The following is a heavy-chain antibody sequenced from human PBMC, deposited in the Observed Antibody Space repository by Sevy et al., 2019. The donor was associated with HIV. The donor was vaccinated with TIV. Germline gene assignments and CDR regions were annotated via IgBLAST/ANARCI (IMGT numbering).Heavy chain of an antibody. V-gene: IGHV3-66*02. CDR1: GFIVGSTY. J-gene: IGHJ6*03. CDR3: AREATRYCSGGDCSRRNYYFYMDI. D-gene: IGHD2-15*01. CDR2: IYSGGNT. Sequence: GGSLRLSCAASGFIVGSTYMSWVRQAPGKGLEWVSIIYSGGNTYYADSVKGRFIISRDDSRNTLYLQMNSLRGEDTAVYFCAREATRYCSGGDCSRRNYYFYMDIWGKGTTVTVSS.